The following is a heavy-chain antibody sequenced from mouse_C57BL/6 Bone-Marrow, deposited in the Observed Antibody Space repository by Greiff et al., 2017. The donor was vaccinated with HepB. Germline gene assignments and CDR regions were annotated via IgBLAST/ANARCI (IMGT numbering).Heavy chain of an antibody. V-gene: IGHV14-4*01. CDR2: IDPENGDT. Sequence: EVQLQQSGAELVRPGASVKLSCTASGFNIKDDYMHWVKQRPEQGLEWIGWIDPENGDTEYASKFQGKATITADTSSNTAYLQLSSLTSEDTAVYYCTTRGGRGYAMDYWGQGTSVTVSS. J-gene: IGHJ4*01. D-gene: IGHD3-3*01. CDR1: GFNIKDDY. CDR3: TTRGGRGYAMDY.